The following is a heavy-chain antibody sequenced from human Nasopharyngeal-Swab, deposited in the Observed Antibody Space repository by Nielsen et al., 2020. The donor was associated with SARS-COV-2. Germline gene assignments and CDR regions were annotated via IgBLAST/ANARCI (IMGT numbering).Heavy chain of an antibody. CDR2: ISSSGSYT. D-gene: IGHD3-10*01. CDR3: ARDWRGRYFDY. V-gene: IGHV3-11*05. Sequence: GESLKISCAASGFTFSDYYMSWIRQAPGKGLEWVSYISSSGSYTNYADSVKGRFTISRDNAKNSLYLQMNSLKAEDTAVYYCARDWRGRYFDYWGQGTLVTVSS. J-gene: IGHJ4*02. CDR1: GFTFSDYY.